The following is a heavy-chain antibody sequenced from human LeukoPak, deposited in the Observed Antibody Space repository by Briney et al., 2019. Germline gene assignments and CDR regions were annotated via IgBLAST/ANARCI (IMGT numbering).Heavy chain of an antibody. CDR3: ARKRGYSYVDDY. CDR2: IYYSGST. V-gene: IGHV4-31*11. J-gene: IGHJ4*02. Sequence: PSETLSLTCAVYGGSISSGGYYWSWIRQHPGQGLEWIGYIYYSGSTYYNPSLKSRVTISVDTSKNQFSLKLSSVTAADTAVYYCARKRGYSYVDDYWGQGTLVTVSS. D-gene: IGHD5-18*01. CDR1: GGSISSGGYY.